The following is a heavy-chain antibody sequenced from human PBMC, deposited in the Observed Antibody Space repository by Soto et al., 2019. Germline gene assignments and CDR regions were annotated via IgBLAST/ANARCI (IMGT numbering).Heavy chain of an antibody. J-gene: IGHJ6*03. D-gene: IGHD2-15*01. CDR2: IYYSGST. Sequence: PSETLSLTCTVSGGSISSYYWSWIRQPPGKGLEWIGYIYYSGSTNYNPSLKSRVTISVDTSKNQFSLKLSSVTAADTAVYYCARGYCSGGSCYAYMDVWGKGTTVTVSS. CDR3: ARGYCSGGSCYAYMDV. CDR1: GGSISSYY. V-gene: IGHV4-59*01.